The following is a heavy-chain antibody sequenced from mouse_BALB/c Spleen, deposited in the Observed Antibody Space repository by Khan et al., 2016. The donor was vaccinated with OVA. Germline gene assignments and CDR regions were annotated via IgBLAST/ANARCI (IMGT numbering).Heavy chain of an antibody. J-gene: IGHJ1*01. CDR1: GYTFTSYW. D-gene: IGHD2-1*01. V-gene: IGHV1-61*01. CDR3: ARGDGNSLYWYFDV. CDR2: IDPSDSET. Sequence: VQLQQSGAELVRPGASVKLSCKASGYTFTSYWMNWVKQRPGQGLEWVGMIDPSDSETHYNQMFKDKATLTVDKSSSTAYMQLSSLASEDSAGHYCARGDGNSLYWYFDVWAAGTTVTVSS.